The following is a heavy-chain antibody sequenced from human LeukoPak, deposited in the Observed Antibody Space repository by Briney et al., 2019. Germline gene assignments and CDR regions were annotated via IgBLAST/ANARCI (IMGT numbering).Heavy chain of an antibody. V-gene: IGHV4-59*01. D-gene: IGHD6-13*01. CDR3: ARAGIAAAGEYYFDY. CDR2: VFYNGRT. Sequence: SETLSLTCSVSGASISPYYWVWIRQPPGKGLEWIGYVFYNGRTSYNPSLKSRVTISADTSKNQFSLKLSSVTAADTAVYYCARAGIAAAGEYYFDYWGQGTLVTVSS. J-gene: IGHJ4*02. CDR1: GASISPYY.